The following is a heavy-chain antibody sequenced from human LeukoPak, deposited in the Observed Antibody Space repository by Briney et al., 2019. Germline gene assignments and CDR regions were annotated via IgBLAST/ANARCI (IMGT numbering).Heavy chain of an antibody. J-gene: IGHJ4*02. CDR2: IYYSEST. CDR1: GGSISISNYY. V-gene: IGHV4-39*01. Sequence: SETLSLTCTVSGGSISISNYYWGWIRQPPGKGLEWIGIIYYSESTYYNPSLKSRVTISVDTSKSQFSLKLRFVTAADTAVYYCARRPFITMVRGVTYYFDYWGQGTRATVSA. CDR3: ARRPFITMVRGVTYYFDY. D-gene: IGHD3-10*01.